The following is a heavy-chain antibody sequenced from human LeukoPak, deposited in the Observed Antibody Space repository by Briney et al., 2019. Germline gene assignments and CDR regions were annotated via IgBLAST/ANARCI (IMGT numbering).Heavy chain of an antibody. CDR1: GYTFTSYY. V-gene: IGHV1-46*01. Sequence: ASVKVSCKASGYTFTSYYMHWVRQAPGQGLEWMGMINPSGGSTSYAQKFQGRVTMTRDTSTSTVYMELSSLRSEDTAVYYCARDLRPEVVVVAARDYYYYGMDVWGQGTTVTVSS. CDR3: ARDLRPEVVVVAARDYYYYGMDV. J-gene: IGHJ6*02. D-gene: IGHD2-15*01. CDR2: INPSGGST.